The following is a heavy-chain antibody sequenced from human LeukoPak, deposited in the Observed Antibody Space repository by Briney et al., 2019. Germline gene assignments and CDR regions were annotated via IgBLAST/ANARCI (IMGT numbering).Heavy chain of an antibody. CDR2: VYYSGGT. CDR3: ARLGGSPDWFDP. Sequence: SETLSLTCTVSGASVRSHYCNWVRQSPEKGLEWIGYVYYSGGTNYNPSLKSAVTISLDTSKNQFSLKLSSVTAADTAVYYCARLGGSPDWFDPWGQGTLVTVSS. J-gene: IGHJ5*02. D-gene: IGHD1-26*01. CDR1: GASVRSHY. V-gene: IGHV4-59*08.